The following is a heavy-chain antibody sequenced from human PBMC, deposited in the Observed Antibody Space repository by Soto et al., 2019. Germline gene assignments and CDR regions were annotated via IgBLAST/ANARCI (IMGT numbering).Heavy chain of an antibody. D-gene: IGHD6-13*01. CDR3: TKVKLATSGSYFHYGLDV. Sequence: GGSLRLSCLASGFTFDDHAMHWVRQAPGKGLEWVSGVSWNSGIRGYADSVRGRFTVSRDNAKNSLYLQMNSLRPEDTALYYCTKVKLATSGSYFHYGLDVWGQGTTVTVSS. CDR1: GFTFDDHA. CDR2: VSWNSGIR. J-gene: IGHJ6*02. V-gene: IGHV3-9*01.